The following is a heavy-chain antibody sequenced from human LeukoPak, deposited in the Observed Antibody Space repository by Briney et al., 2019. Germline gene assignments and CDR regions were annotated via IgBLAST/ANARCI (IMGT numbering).Heavy chain of an antibody. V-gene: IGHV4-31*03. CDR3: ARGESVRGVPTNS. CDR1: GGSISSGGYY. J-gene: IGHJ4*02. Sequence: SETLSLTCTVSGGSISSGGYYWSWIRQHPGKGLEWIGYIYYSGSTYYNPSLKSRVTISVDTSKNQFSLKLSSVTAADTAVYYCARGESVRGVPTNSWGQGTLVTVSS. D-gene: IGHD3-10*01. CDR2: IYYSGST.